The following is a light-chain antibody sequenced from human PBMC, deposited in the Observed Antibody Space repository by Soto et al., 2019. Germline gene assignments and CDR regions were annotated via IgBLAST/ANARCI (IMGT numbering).Light chain of an antibody. J-gene: IGKJ3*01. CDR2: TAS. CDR1: QPIKTW. CDR3: QQAASSPFT. V-gene: IGKV1-12*02. Sequence: DIQLTQSPASVSAAVGDRINISCRASQPIKTWLAWYQQKPGKGPKLLIYTASTLETGVPSRFSGGGSGTDFPLPISSLQPEDAAIYSCQQAASSPFTSGPGAKV.